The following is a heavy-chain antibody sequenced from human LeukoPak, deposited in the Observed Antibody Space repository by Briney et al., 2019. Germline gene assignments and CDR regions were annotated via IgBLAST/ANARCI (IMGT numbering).Heavy chain of an antibody. V-gene: IGHV3-48*02. CDR1: GFTFSSYS. CDR3: AREVVVAATDWFDP. J-gene: IGHJ5*02. Sequence: GGSLRLSRAASGFTFSSYSTNWVRQAPGKGLEWGSYISSSRSTIYYADSVKSRFNISRDNAKNSLYLQMNSLRDEDTAVYYCAREVVVAATDWFDPWGQGTVVTVSS. D-gene: IGHD2-15*01. CDR2: ISSSRSTI.